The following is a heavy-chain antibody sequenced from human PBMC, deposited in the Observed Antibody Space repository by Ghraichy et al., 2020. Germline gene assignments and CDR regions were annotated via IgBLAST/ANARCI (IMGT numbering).Heavy chain of an antibody. D-gene: IGHD3-16*02. J-gene: IGHJ6*02. Sequence: SETLSLTCTVSGGSINSYYWSWIRQPPGKGLEWIGYIYYSGSTNYNPPLKSRVTISVDTSKNQFSLKLSSVTAADTAVYYCARHNGYRYGMDVWGQGTMVTVSS. CDR2: IYYSGST. CDR1: GGSINSYY. CDR3: ARHNGYRYGMDV. V-gene: IGHV4-59*08.